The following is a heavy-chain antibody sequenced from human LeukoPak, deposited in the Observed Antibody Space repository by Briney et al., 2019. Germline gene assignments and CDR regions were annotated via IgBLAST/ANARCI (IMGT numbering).Heavy chain of an antibody. CDR2: INPNSGGT. CDR1: GYTFTGYY. J-gene: IGHJ4*02. D-gene: IGHD1-7*01. V-gene: IGHV1-2*02. CDR3: ARDPGNWNYRAYFDY. Sequence: ASVKVSCKASGYTFTGYYMHWVRQAPGQGLEWMGWINPNSGGTNYAQKFQGRVTMTRDTSISTAYMELSRLRSDDTAVYYCARDPGNWNYRAYFDYWGQGTLVTVSS.